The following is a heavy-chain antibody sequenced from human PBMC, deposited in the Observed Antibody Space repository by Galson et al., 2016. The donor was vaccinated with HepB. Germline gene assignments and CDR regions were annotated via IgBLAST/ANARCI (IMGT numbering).Heavy chain of an antibody. CDR1: GYTFTSYG. V-gene: IGHV1-18*04. CDR3: ARRHEYCPPVGCSVDY. CDR2: ISGYNGNT. D-gene: IGHD2/OR15-2a*01. Sequence: SVKVSCKASGYTFTSYGISWVRQAPGEGLVWMGWISGYNGNTNHVQKFQGRVTMTTDTSTNTAYMELRSLRSDDTAVYYCARRHEYCPPVGCSVDYWGQGTLVSVSS. J-gene: IGHJ4*02.